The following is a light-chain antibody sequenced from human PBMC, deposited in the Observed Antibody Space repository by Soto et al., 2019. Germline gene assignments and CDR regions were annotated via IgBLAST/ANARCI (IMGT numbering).Light chain of an antibody. CDR3: QQRSSWPFT. V-gene: IGKV3-11*01. J-gene: IGKJ3*01. CDR1: QSIGNY. CDR2: ATS. Sequence: EVVLTQSPATLSLSPGEGATLSCRASQSIGNYLTWYQQKPGQAPRLLIYATSNMATGIPARFSGSGSGTDFPITISSLEPEDFAYYYCQQRSSWPFTFGPGTKVDIK.